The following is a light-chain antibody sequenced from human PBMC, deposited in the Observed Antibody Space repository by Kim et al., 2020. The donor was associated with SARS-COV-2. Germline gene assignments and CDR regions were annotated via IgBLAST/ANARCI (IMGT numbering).Light chain of an antibody. CDR2: AKN. J-gene: IGLJ2*01. CDR1: SLRSYY. Sequence: AVGQTVEITGQGDSLRSYYASCFQQRPGQAPLLVMYAKNIRPSGSPDRFSGSSSGNTASLSITGAQAEDEGDYYCNSRDSSGNHVVFGGGTQLTVL. V-gene: IGLV3-19*01. CDR3: NSRDSSGNHVV.